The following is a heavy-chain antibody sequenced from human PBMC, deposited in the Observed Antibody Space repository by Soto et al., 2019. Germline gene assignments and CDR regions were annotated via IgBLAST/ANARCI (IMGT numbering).Heavy chain of an antibody. J-gene: IGHJ4*02. D-gene: IGHD3-3*01. CDR1: GGSISSSSYY. CDR2: IYYSGST. Sequence: NPSETLSLTCTVSGGSISSSSYYWVWIRHPPGKGLEWIGSIYYSGSTYYNPSLKSRVTISVDTSKNQFSLKLSSVTAADTAVYYCARLGYDFWSGYYHFDYWGQGTLVTVSS. V-gene: IGHV4-39*01. CDR3: ARLGYDFWSGYYHFDY.